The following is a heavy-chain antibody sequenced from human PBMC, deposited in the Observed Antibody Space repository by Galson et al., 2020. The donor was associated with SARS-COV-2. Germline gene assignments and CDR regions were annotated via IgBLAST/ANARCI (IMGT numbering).Heavy chain of an antibody. CDR3: AVIYHTDAFDI. D-gene: IGHD2-2*01. V-gene: IGHV3-11*06. CDR2: ISTTGTYT. Sequence: GGSLRLSCAASGFTFSDYFMSWIRQTPGKGLEWVSYISTTGTYTNYADSVKGRFTFSRDNAKNSLYLQMNSLRAEDTAVYYCAVIYHTDAFDIWGQGTMVTVSS. J-gene: IGHJ3*02. CDR1: GFTFSDYF.